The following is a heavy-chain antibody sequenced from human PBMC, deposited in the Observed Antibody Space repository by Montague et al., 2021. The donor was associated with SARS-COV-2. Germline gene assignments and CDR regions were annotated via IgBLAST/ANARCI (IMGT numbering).Heavy chain of an antibody. CDR2: IFHSGIT. D-gene: IGHD1-20*01. J-gene: IGHJ5*02. V-gene: IGHV4-59*13. CDR3: ARTEYNWNDWFDP. CDR1: GGSISSYY. Sequence: SETLSLTCSVSGGSISSYYWSWIRQSPGKGLEWIGYIFHSGITDYNPSLKCRVTISVDMSKNQFSLQLNSVTAADSAVYYCARTEYNWNDWFDPWGQGTLVTVSS.